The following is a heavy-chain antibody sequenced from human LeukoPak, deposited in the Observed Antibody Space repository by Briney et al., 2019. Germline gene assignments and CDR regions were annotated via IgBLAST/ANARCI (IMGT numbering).Heavy chain of an antibody. D-gene: IGHD3-10*02. CDR2: ISSSGSTK. Sequence: GGSLRLSCAASGFTFSSYEMNWVRQAPGKGLEWVSYISSSGSTKFYADSVRGRFTISRDNAKNSLYLQMNSLRAEDTAVYYCAELGITMIGGVWGKGTTVTISS. J-gene: IGHJ6*04. V-gene: IGHV3-48*03. CDR3: AELGITMIGGV. CDR1: GFTFSSYE.